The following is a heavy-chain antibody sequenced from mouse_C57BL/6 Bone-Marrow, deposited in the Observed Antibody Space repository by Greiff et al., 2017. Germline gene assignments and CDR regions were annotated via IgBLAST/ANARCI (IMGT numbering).Heavy chain of an antibody. Sequence: VQLQQSGAELVRPGTSVKVSCKASGYAFTNYLIEWVKQRPGQGLEWIGVINPGSGGTNYNEKFKGKAILTADKSSSTAYMQLSSLTSEASAVLFCARGHSSWWVGWFAYWGQGTLVTVSA. J-gene: IGHJ3*01. V-gene: IGHV1-54*01. CDR1: GYAFTNYL. CDR2: INPGSGGT. CDR3: ARGHSSWWVGWFAY. D-gene: IGHD1-1*01.